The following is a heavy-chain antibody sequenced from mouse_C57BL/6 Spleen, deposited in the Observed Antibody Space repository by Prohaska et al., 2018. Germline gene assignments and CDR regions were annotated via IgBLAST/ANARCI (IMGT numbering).Heavy chain of an antibody. CDR3: ARLQYYFDY. CDR2: INPNNGGT. D-gene: IGHD2-12*01. Sequence: HGKSLEWIGDINPNNGGTSYNQKFKGKATLTVDKSSSTAYMELRSLTSEDSAVYYCARLQYYFDYWSQGTTLTVSS. J-gene: IGHJ2*01. V-gene: IGHV1-26*01.